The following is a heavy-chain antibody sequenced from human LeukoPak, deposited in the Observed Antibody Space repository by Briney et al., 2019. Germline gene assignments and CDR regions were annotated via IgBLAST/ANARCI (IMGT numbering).Heavy chain of an antibody. CDR2: INQDGSEK. CDR1: GFTFSTYW. D-gene: IGHD6-19*01. CDR3: ARGGAVAGLDY. Sequence: GGSLRLSCAASGFTFSTYWMSWVRQAPGKGLEWVANINQDGSEKYYVDSVKGRFTISRDNAKNSLYLQMNSLRAEDTAVYYCARGGAVAGLDYWGQGTLVTVSS. V-gene: IGHV3-7*01. J-gene: IGHJ4*02.